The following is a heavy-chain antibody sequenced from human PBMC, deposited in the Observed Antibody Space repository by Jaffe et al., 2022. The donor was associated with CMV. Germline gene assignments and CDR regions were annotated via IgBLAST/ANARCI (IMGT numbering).Heavy chain of an antibody. V-gene: IGHV4-39*01. Sequence: QLQLQESGPGLVKPSETLSLTCTVSGGSISSSSYYWGWIRQPPGKGLEWIGSIYYSGSTYYNPSLKSRVTISVDTSKNQFSLKLSSVTAADTAVYYCARRGYYDSSGYNDAFDIWGQGTMVTVSS. J-gene: IGHJ3*02. CDR2: IYYSGST. CDR1: GGSISSSSYY. D-gene: IGHD3-22*01. CDR3: ARRGYYDSSGYNDAFDI.